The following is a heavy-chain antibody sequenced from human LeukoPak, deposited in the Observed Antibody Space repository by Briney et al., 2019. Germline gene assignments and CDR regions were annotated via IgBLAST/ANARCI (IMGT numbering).Heavy chain of an antibody. D-gene: IGHD3-10*01. CDR1: GFTFSSYS. J-gene: IGHJ4*02. CDR2: ISSSGSTI. Sequence: PGGSLRLSCAASGFTFSSYSMNWVRQAPGKGLEWVSYISSSGSTIYYADSVKGRFTISRDNAKNSLYLQMNSLRAEDTAVYYCARDPSGSPYGSGSYLDYWGQGTLVTVSS. V-gene: IGHV3-48*04. CDR3: ARDPSGSPYGSGSYLDY.